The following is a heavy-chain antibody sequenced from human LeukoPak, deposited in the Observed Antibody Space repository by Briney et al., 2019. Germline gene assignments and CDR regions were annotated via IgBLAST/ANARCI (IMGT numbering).Heavy chain of an antibody. CDR2: ISGSGGST. Sequence: SGGSLRLSCAASGLTFSSYAMSWVRQAPGKGLEWVSAISGSGGSTYYADSVKGRFTISRDNSKNTLYLQMNSLRAEDTAVYYCAKDSDITGTTGDWFDPWGQGTLVTVSS. V-gene: IGHV3-23*01. CDR3: AKDSDITGTTGDWFDP. CDR1: GLTFSSYA. J-gene: IGHJ5*02. D-gene: IGHD1-7*01.